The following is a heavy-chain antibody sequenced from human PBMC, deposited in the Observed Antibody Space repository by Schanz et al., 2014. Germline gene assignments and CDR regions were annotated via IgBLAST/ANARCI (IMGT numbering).Heavy chain of an antibody. J-gene: IGHJ4*02. D-gene: IGHD2-21*01. Sequence: VQLVESGGALVQPGGSLRLSCSVSGFTFSSYTMHWVRQAPGKGLEYVSAISSDVNSTYYADSVKNRFTISRDNSKNTLYLEMNSLRAEDTAVYYCAKSKSQLPLFDYWGQGTLVAVSS. CDR3: AKSKSQLPLFDY. CDR1: GFTFSSYT. V-gene: IGHV3-64*04. CDR2: ISSDVNST.